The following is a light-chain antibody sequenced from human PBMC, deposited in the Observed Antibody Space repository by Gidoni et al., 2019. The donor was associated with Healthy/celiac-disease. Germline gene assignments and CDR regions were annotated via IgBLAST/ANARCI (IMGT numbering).Light chain of an antibody. Sequence: DIVMTQSPDSLAVSLGERATINCKSSQSVLYSSNNKNYLAWYQQKPGQPPKLLIYWASTRESGVPDRFSGSGSGTDFTLTISSLQAEDAAVYYCQQYYSTPPTFGQXTKVEIK. V-gene: IGKV4-1*01. CDR2: WAS. CDR1: QSVLYSSNNKNY. J-gene: IGKJ1*01. CDR3: QQYYSTPPT.